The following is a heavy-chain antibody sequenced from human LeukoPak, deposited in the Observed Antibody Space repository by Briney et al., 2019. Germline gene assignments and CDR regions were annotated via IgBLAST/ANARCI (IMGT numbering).Heavy chain of an antibody. Sequence: SVKVSCKASGGTFSSYAISWVRQAPGQGLEWMGGIIPIFGTANYAQKFQGRVTITADESTSTAYMELSSLRSEDTAVYYCARDSIVVVPAAIPYYYYYMDVWGKGTTVTVSS. CDR3: ARDSIVVVPAAIPYYYYYMDV. J-gene: IGHJ6*03. CDR1: GGTFSSYA. V-gene: IGHV1-69*13. D-gene: IGHD2-2*01. CDR2: IIPIFGTA.